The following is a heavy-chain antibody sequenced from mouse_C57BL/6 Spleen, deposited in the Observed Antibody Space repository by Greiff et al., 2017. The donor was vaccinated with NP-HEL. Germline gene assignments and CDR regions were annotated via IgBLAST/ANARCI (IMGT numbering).Heavy chain of an antibody. J-gene: IGHJ2*01. V-gene: IGHV5-9-1*02. Sequence: SLECVAYISSGGDYIYYADTVKGRFTISRDNARNTLYLQMSSLKSEDTAMYYCTRGVSSFFDYWGQGTTLTVSS. CDR3: TRGVSSFFDY. CDR2: ISSGGDYI.